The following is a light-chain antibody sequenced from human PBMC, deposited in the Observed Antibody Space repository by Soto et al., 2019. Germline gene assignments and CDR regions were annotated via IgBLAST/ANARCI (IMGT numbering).Light chain of an antibody. Sequence: QSALTQPASVSGSPGQSITVSCTGSSSDVGAYNYVSWYQQHPGKAPKLMIYEVNNRPSGVSNRFSGSKSGNTASLTISGLQAEDEADYYCASYTSSNTLWVFGGGTKLTVL. CDR2: EVN. CDR1: SSDVGAYNY. CDR3: ASYTSSNTLWV. J-gene: IGLJ3*02. V-gene: IGLV2-14*01.